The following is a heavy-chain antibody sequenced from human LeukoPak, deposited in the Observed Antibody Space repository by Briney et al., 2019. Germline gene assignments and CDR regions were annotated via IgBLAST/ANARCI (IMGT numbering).Heavy chain of an antibody. V-gene: IGHV4-59*08. D-gene: IGHD6-19*01. Sequence: SETLSLTCTVSDGSISSYYWNWIRQPPGKGLEWIGYIYYSGSTNYDPSLKSRVTISVDTSKNQFSLKLSSVTAADTAVYYCARQHSSGWYVFDYWGQGTLVTVSS. CDR1: DGSISSYY. J-gene: IGHJ4*02. CDR2: IYYSGST. CDR3: ARQHSSGWYVFDY.